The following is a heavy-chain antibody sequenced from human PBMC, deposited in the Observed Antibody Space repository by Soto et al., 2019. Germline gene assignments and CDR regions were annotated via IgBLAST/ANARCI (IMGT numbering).Heavy chain of an antibody. D-gene: IGHD3-10*01. J-gene: IGHJ5*02. CDR3: ARHWSTYYERVYYCARGYLTKTPDDHRYYP. CDR1: GYAFTSYW. CDR2: IYPGDSDT. Sequence: GESLKISCTGSGYAFTSYWTAWVRQMPGKGLEWMGIIYPGDSDTRYSPSFQGQVTISADKSITTAYLQWSSLKASDTAMYSCARHWSTYYERVYYCARGYLTKTPDDHRYYPLGQGT. V-gene: IGHV5-51*01.